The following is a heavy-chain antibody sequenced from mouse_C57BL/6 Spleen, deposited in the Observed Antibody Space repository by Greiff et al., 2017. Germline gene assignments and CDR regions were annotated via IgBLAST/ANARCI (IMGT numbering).Heavy chain of an antibody. CDR3: ARRSNYSNYYAMDY. Sequence: EVKLVESGGDLVKPGGSLKLSCAASGFTFSSYGMSWVRQTPGMRLEWVATISSGGSYTYYPDSVKGRFTISRDNAKNTLYLQMSSLKSEDTAMYYCARRSNYSNYYAMDYWGQGTSVNVSS. CDR2: ISSGGSYT. J-gene: IGHJ4*01. D-gene: IGHD2-5*01. CDR1: GFTFSSYG. V-gene: IGHV5-6*02.